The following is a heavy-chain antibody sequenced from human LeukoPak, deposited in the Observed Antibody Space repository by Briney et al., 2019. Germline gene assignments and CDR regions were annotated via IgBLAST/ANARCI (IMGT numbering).Heavy chain of an antibody. Sequence: GGSLRLSCAASGFTFSSYWMSWVRQAPGKGLEWVANIKQDGSEKYYVDSVRGRFTISRDNAKNSLYLQMNSLRAEDTAVYYCARARGYSYGCWFDPWGQGTLVTVSS. CDR2: IKQDGSEK. D-gene: IGHD5-18*01. CDR3: ARARGYSYGCWFDP. CDR1: GFTFSSYW. J-gene: IGHJ5*02. V-gene: IGHV3-7*01.